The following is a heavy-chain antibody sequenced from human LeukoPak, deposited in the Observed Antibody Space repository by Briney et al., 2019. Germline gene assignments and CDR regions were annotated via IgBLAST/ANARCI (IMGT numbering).Heavy chain of an antibody. D-gene: IGHD5-18*01. CDR2: IYTSGST. CDR1: GGSISSYY. Sequence: SETLSLTCTVSGGSISSYYWSWIRQPPGKGLEWIGYIYTSGSTNYNPSLKSRVTISVDTSKNQFSLKLSSVTAADTAVYYCARHFSYAMANYYYYYMDVWGKGTTVTVSS. CDR3: ARHFSYAMANYYYYYMDV. J-gene: IGHJ6*03. V-gene: IGHV4-4*09.